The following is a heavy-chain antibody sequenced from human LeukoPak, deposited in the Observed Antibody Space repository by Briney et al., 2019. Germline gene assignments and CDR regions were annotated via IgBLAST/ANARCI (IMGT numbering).Heavy chain of an antibody. CDR1: GFSDSSSG. J-gene: IGHJ4*02. D-gene: IGHD1-26*01. CDR2: IQYDGRNK. Sequence: PGGSLRLSCAASGFSDSSSGIHWVRQAPGKGLDWLAFIQYDGRNKYYADSVKGRFTMSRDNSKNTLNVQMNSLRAEDTAVYYCAKADYSGSYYFDYWGQGTLVTVSS. V-gene: IGHV3-30*02. CDR3: AKADYSGSYYFDY.